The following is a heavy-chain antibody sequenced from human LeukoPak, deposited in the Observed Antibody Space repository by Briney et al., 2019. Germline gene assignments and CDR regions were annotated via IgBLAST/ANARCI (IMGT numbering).Heavy chain of an antibody. J-gene: IGHJ4*02. CDR2: ISYDGNDK. Sequence: PGRSLRLSCAASGFTFSSYAMHWVRQAPGKGLEWVAVISYDGNDKYYTDSVKGRFTISRDNSRNILYLQMNSLSADDTAVYFCTRKGGTYYYDSWGQGTLVFVSS. V-gene: IGHV3-30-3*01. CDR1: GFTFSSYA. CDR3: TRKGGTYYYDS. D-gene: IGHD3-10*01.